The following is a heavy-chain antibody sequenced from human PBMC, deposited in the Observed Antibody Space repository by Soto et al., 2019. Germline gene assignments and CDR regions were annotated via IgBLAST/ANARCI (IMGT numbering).Heavy chain of an antibody. V-gene: IGHV1-46*01. CDR2: VNPSGGHN. CDR3: ARGGHAVVVTAALDY. D-gene: IGHD2-21*02. CDR1: GDTFTEYY. Sequence: QVQLMQSGAEVKKPWASVKVSCNASGDTFTEYYIHWVRQAPGQGLEWMGTVNPSGGHNTYDQHFMGRVTMTRNTSNSTLYRELTSLTSQDTAVYYCARGGHAVVVTAALDYWGQGTLVTVSS. J-gene: IGHJ4*02.